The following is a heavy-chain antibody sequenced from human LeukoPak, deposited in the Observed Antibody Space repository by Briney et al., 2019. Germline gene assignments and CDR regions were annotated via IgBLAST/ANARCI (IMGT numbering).Heavy chain of an antibody. Sequence: SQTLSLTSAISGDSVSSDITAWNSIRQSPSRILEWLGKTYYNSRRSNDHAVSGESRITNNPDTTRNQFSLQLKSVTPEDTAVYYCARGYMKSGFDYWGQGTLVTVSS. J-gene: IGHJ4*02. CDR3: ARGYMKSGFDY. CDR2: TYYNSRRSN. V-gene: IGHV6-1*01. CDR1: GDSVSSDITA. D-gene: IGHD1-1*01.